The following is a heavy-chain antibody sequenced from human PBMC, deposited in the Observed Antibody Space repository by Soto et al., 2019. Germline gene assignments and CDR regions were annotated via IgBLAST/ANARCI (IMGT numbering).Heavy chain of an antibody. CDR2: IYYSGST. V-gene: IGHV4-59*01. CDR3: ARDRSSSCRRYYYYGMDV. D-gene: IGHD6-13*01. J-gene: IGHJ6*02. Sequence: QVQLQESGPGLVKPSETLSLTCTVSGGSISSYYWSWIRQPPGKGLEWIGYIYYSGSTNYNHSLKSRVTISVDTSKNQFSLKLSSVTAADTAVYYCARDRSSSCRRYYYYGMDVWGQGTTVTVSS. CDR1: GGSISSYY.